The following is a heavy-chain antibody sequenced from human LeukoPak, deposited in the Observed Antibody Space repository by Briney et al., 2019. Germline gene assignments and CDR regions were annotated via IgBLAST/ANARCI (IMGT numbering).Heavy chain of an antibody. CDR2: IWYDGSNK. CDR3: ARTHYYGSGSYYRSRGYWFDP. CDR1: GFTFSSYW. D-gene: IGHD3-10*01. V-gene: IGHV3-33*08. J-gene: IGHJ5*02. Sequence: GGSLRLSCAASGFTFSSYWMSWVRQAPGKGLEWVAVIWYDGSNKYYADSVKGRFTISRDNSKNTLYLQMNSLRAEDTAVYYCARTHYYGSGSYYRSRGYWFDPWGQGTLVTVSS.